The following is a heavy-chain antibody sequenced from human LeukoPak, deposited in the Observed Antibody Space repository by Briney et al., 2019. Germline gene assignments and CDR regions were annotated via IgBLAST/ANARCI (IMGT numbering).Heavy chain of an antibody. J-gene: IGHJ6*02. CDR1: GGSISSYY. Sequence: PSETLSLTCTVSGGSISSYYWGWIRQPPGKGLEWIGYIYYSGSTNYNPSLKSRVTISVDTSKNQFSLKLSSVTAADTAVYYCARQAMPTSYYYYGMDVWGQGTTVTVSS. V-gene: IGHV4-59*08. CDR2: IYYSGST. D-gene: IGHD2-2*01. CDR3: ARQAMPTSYYYYGMDV.